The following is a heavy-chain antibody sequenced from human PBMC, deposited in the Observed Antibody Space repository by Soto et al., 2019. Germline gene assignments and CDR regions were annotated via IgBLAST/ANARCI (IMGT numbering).Heavy chain of an antibody. CDR3: ARQGGWFDP. J-gene: IGHJ5*02. Sequence: SETLSLTCSVSGDTIRSDYWNWIRQPPGKRLEWIGYISYTGSTNYKPSLKSRVTISVDTSKNQFSLKLNSVTAADTAVYYCARQGGWFDPWGQGTLVTVSS. CDR2: ISYTGST. CDR1: GDTIRSDY. D-gene: IGHD1-26*01. V-gene: IGHV4-59*08.